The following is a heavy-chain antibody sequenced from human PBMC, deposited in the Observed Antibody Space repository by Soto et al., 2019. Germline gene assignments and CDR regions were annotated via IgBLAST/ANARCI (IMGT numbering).Heavy chain of an antibody. CDR1: GGTFSSYT. CDR2: IIPILGIA. V-gene: IGHV1-69*02. CDR3: ARASSPGVVVPGASARNNWFDP. D-gene: IGHD2-2*01. Sequence: SVKVSCKASGGTFSSYTISWVRQAPGQGLEWMGRIIPILGIANYAQKFQGRVTITADKSTSTAYMELSSLRSKDTAVYYCARASSPGVVVPGASARNNWFDPWGQGTLVTVS. J-gene: IGHJ5*02.